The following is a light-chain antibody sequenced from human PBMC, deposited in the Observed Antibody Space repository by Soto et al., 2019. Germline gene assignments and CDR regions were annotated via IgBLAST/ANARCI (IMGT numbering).Light chain of an antibody. CDR1: QSISSS. CDR2: AAS. J-gene: IGKJ1*01. V-gene: IGKV1-8*01. CDR3: QQYSSYPVT. Sequence: AIRMTQSPSSFSASTGDRVTITCRASQSISSSLACYQQKPGKAPKLLIYAASTLQSGVPSRFSGSGSGTDFTLTISCLQSEDFAIYSCQQYSSYPVTFGQGNKVEIK.